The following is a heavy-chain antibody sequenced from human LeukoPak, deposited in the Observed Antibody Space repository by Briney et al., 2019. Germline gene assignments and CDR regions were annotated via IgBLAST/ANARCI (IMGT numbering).Heavy chain of an antibody. CDR2: IWYDGSNK. CDR1: GFTFSSYG. Sequence: PGGSLRLSCAASGFTFSSYGMHWVRQAPGKGLEWVAVIWYDGSNKYYADSVKGRFTISRDNSKNTLYLQMNSLRAEDTAVYYCARDYYDSSGYFPGGYWGQGTLVTVSP. J-gene: IGHJ4*02. D-gene: IGHD3-22*01. CDR3: ARDYYDSSGYFPGGY. V-gene: IGHV3-33*01.